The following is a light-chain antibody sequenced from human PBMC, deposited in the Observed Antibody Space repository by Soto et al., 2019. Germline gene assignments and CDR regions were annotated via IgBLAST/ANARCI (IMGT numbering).Light chain of an antibody. CDR3: CSYAGSSTFVV. Sequence: QSALTQPASVSGSPGQSITISCTGTRSDVGSYNLVSWYQQHPGKAPKLMIYEGSKRPSGVSNRFSGSKSGNTASLTLSGLQAEDEADYYCCSYAGSSTFVVFGGGTKVTVL. CDR1: RSDVGSYNL. CDR2: EGS. J-gene: IGLJ3*02. V-gene: IGLV2-23*03.